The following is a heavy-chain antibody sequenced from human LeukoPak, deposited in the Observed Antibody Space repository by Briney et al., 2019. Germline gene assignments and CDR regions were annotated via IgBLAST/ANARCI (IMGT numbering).Heavy chain of an antibody. CDR3: ARILGYDSSGYYTPFYYYYGMDV. CDR2: IYYSGST. D-gene: IGHD3-22*01. Sequence: XSIXXXYWSWVRQXPGKGLEWIGYIYYSGSTNYNPSLKSRVTISVDTSKNQFSLKLSSVTAADTAVYYCARILGYDSSGYYTPFYYYYGMDVWGQGTTVTVSS. J-gene: IGHJ6*02. V-gene: IGHV4-59*01. CDR1: XSIXXXY.